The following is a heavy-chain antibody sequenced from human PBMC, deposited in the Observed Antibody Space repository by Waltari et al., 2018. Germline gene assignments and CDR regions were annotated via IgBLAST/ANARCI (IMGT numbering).Heavy chain of an antibody. J-gene: IGHJ4*02. CDR3: ARQSYYDESGHD. Sequence: QLQLQESGPGLVKPSETLSLPCTVSGGSISRSAYDWVWIRQPPGKGMEWIGSIYYSGTTYYNPSLNSRVTISVDTSKSQFSLKLSSVTAADTAIYYCARQSYYDESGHDWGQGTLVTVSS. D-gene: IGHD3-22*01. CDR1: GGSISRSAYD. CDR2: IYYSGTT. V-gene: IGHV4-39*01.